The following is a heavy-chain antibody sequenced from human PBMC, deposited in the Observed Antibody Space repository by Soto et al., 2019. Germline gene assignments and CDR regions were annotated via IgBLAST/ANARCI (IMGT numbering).Heavy chain of an antibody. CDR2: IYYSGST. CDR3: ARPYYDFWSGYLAYYYGMDV. V-gene: IGHV4-39*01. J-gene: IGHJ6*02. Sequence: SETLSLTCTVSCGSISSSSYYWGWIRQPPGKGLEWIGSIYYSGSTYYNPSLKSRVTISVDTSKNQFSLKLSSVTAADTAVYYCARPYYDFWSGYLAYYYGMDVWGQGTTVTVSS. CDR1: CGSISSSSYY. D-gene: IGHD3-3*01.